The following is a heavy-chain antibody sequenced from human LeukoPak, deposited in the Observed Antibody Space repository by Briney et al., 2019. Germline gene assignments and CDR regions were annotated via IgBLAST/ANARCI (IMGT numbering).Heavy chain of an antibody. CDR1: GFTFSSYS. CDR2: ISSSGGST. D-gene: IGHD3-10*01. V-gene: IGHV3-23*01. J-gene: IGHJ4*02. CDR3: AREPDYYGSGSFSPLDY. Sequence: AGGSLRLSCAASGFTFSSYSMNWVRQAPGKGLEWVSAISSSGGSTYYADSVKGRFTISRDNSKNTLYLQMNSLRAEDTAVYYCAREPDYYGSGSFSPLDYWGQGTLVTVSS.